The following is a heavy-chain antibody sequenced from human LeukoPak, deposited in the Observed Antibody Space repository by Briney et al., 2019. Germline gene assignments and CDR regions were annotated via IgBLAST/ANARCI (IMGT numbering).Heavy chain of an antibody. CDR1: GFSFRNYG. J-gene: IGHJ2*01. D-gene: IGHD5-18*01. Sequence: PGGSLRLSCAPSGFSFRNYGMHWVRQAPGKGREWGAVISDEGKNKYYADSVRSRFTISRDNYKNMLYLKMNILRPEDTAVYHCAKDADTATIIYWYFDLWGRGTLVTVSS. CDR3: AKDADTATIIYWYFDL. CDR2: ISDEGKNK. V-gene: IGHV3-30*18.